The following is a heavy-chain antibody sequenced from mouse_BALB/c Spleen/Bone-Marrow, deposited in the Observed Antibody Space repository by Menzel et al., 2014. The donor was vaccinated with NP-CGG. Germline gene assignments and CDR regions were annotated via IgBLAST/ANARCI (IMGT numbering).Heavy chain of an antibody. V-gene: IGHV1-77*01. D-gene: IGHD2-1*01. CDR2: IYPGSGDT. Sequence: QVQLQQSRAELARPGASVKLSCKASGYTFTDYYINWVKQRTGQGLEWIGVIYPGSGDTHYNEKFKGKATLTADKSSNIFNIHLSSLTSDDSAVYFCARDHYGNYEGFDYWGQGTLVTVSA. CDR3: ARDHYGNYEGFDY. CDR1: GYTFTDYY. J-gene: IGHJ3*01.